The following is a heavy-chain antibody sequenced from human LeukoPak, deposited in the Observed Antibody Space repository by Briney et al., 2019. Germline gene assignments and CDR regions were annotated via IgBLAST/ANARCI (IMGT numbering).Heavy chain of an antibody. Sequence: GGLRLSCAASGFTFSSYAMSWVRQAPGKGLEWVGRIKSKTDGGTTDDAAPVKGRFTISRDDSKNTLYLQMNSLKTEDTAVYYCTTDPFYDYVWGSSPLDYWGQGTLVTVSS. J-gene: IGHJ4*02. CDR2: IKSKTDGGTT. D-gene: IGHD3-16*01. CDR3: TTDPFYDYVWGSSPLDY. CDR1: GFTFSSYA. V-gene: IGHV3-15*01.